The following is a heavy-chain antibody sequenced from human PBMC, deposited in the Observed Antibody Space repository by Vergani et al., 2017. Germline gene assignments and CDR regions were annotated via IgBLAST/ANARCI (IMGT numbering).Heavy chain of an antibody. CDR2: IIPIFGTA. J-gene: IGHJ2*01. D-gene: IGHD2-15*01. CDR1: GGTFSSYA. Sequence: QVQLVQSGAEVKKPGSSVKVSCKASGGTFSSYAISWVRQAPGQGLEWMGGIIPIFGTANYAQKFQGRVTITADESTSTAYMELSSLRSEDTAVYSCARGGYCSGGSCYSRWWYFDLWGRGTLVTVSS. CDR3: ARGGYCSGGSCYSRWWYFDL. V-gene: IGHV1-69*01.